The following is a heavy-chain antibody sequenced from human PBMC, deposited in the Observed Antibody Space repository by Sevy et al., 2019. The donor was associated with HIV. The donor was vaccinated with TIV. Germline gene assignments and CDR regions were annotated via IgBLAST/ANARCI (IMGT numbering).Heavy chain of an antibody. CDR2: LKNKASGGTV. D-gene: IGHD2-21*01. V-gene: IGHV3-49*04. CDR1: GFTFGDYT. CDR3: TRWKGLQSIFDF. Sequence: GGSLRLSCTASGFTFGDYTMNWDRQAPGKGLEWVAFLKNKASGGTVDHAASVKGRFTISRDDSKSIVYLQMNDLKTEDTAVYYCTRWKGLQSIFDFWGQGVLVTVSS. J-gene: IGHJ4*02.